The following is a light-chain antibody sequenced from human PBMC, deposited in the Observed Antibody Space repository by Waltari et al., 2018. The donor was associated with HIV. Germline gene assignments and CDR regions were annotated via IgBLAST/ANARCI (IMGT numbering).Light chain of an antibody. Sequence: AVLTQPPAMSTGLGQTATLTCTGNTDSAGYQGVAWLQHRRGHPPKLPSHRNNNRPSWSSDRFCACRSGDTGCLSIPGPQSQHESDHYAWAWDRGLNVGIVGAGT. CDR1: TDSAGYQG. CDR3: WAWDRGLNVGI. V-gene: IGLV10-54*01. J-gene: IGLJ7*01. CDR2: RNN.